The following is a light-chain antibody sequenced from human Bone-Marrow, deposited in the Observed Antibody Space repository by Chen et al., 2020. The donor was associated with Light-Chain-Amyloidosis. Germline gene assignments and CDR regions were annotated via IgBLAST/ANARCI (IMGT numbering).Light chain of an antibody. CDR1: QTISSNY. V-gene: IGKV3-20*01. CDR3: QQYGTSPLT. Sequence: EIVLTQSPGTLSLSSGEGVNLSCRASQTISSNYLTWYQQKFGQAPRLLIYGSSSRATGIPDRFTGSGSGTDLTLPINRLETEDFAMYYCQQYGTSPLTFGGGTKVEIK. J-gene: IGKJ4*01. CDR2: GSS.